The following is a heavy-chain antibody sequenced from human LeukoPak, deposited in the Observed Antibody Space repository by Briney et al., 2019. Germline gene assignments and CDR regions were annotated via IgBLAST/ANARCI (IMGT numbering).Heavy chain of an antibody. D-gene: IGHD4/OR15-4a*01. J-gene: IGHJ5*02. CDR2: IYYSGST. Sequence: SETLSLTCTVSGGSISSYYWSWIRQPPGKGLEWIGSIYYSGSTYYNPSLKSRVTISVDTSKNQFSLKLTSVTAADTSVYYCARHVLSNRSFDTWGQGTLVSVSS. V-gene: IGHV4-39*01. CDR3: ARHVLSNRSFDT. CDR1: GGSISSYY.